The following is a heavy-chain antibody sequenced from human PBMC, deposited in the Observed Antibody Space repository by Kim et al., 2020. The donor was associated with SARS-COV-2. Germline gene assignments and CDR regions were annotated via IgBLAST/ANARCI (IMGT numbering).Heavy chain of an antibody. V-gene: IGHV3-15*01. CDR2: IKSKTDGGTT. Sequence: GGSLRLSCAASGFTFSNAWMSWVRQAPGKGLEWVGRIKSKTDGGTTDYAAPVKGRFTISRDDSKNTLYLQMNSLKTEDTAVYYCTTGVGIAAAGDDAFDIWGQGTMVTVSS. J-gene: IGHJ3*02. CDR3: TTGVGIAAAGDDAFDI. D-gene: IGHD6-13*01. CDR1: GFTFSNAW.